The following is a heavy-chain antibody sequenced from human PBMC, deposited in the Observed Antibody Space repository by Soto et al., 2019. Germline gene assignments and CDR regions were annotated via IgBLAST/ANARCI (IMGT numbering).Heavy chain of an antibody. V-gene: IGHV1-24*01. J-gene: IGHJ4*02. CDR2: FDPEDGET. CDR1: GYTLTELS. D-gene: IGHD2-2*01. Sequence: ASVKVSCKVSGYTLTELSMHWVRQAPGKGLEWMGGFDPEDGETNYAQKFQGRVTMTADTSTDTAYMELSSLRSEDTAVYYCAPYCISTSCPPLFDYWGQGTLVTVSS. CDR3: APYCISTSCPPLFDY.